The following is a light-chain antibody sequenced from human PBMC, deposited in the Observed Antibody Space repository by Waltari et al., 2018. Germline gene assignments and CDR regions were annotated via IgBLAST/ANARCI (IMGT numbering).Light chain of an antibody. J-gene: IGKJ2*01. V-gene: IGKV3-15*01. CDR2: GAS. CDR3: LQYKNWPPLYT. CDR1: QRIGSN. Sequence: EIVMTQSPATLSVSPGERATPSCRASQRIGSNLDWYHHKPGQAPRVLIHGASTRATGIPARCSGSGSGTEFTLTITSLQSEDFAVYYCLQYKNWPPLYTFGQGTKLEI.